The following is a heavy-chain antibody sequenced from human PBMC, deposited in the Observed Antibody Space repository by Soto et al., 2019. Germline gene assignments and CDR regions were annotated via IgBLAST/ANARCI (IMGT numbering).Heavy chain of an antibody. CDR2: IYYSGST. CDR1: GGSISSSSFH. D-gene: IGHD6-13*01. Sequence: QLQLQESGPGLVKPSETLSLTCTVSGGSISSSSFHWGWIRQPPGKGLEWIGSIYYSGSTYYSPSLKSRVTIPVDTSTNQFSLKLRSVTAADTAVYYCARRERAAGTDWWFDPWGQGTLVTVSS. CDR3: ARRERAAGTDWWFDP. V-gene: IGHV4-39*01. J-gene: IGHJ5*02.